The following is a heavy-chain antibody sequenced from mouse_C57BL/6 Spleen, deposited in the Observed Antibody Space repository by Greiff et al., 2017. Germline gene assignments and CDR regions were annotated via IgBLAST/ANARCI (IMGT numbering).Heavy chain of an antibody. CDR1: GYAFTNYL. J-gene: IGHJ1*03. CDR3: ARSTPTVVAHDGYFDV. V-gene: IGHV1-54*01. Sequence: QVQLQQSGAELVRPGTSVKVSCKASGYAFTNYLIEWVKQRPGQGLEWIGVINPGSGGTNYNEKFKGKATLTADKSSSTAYMQLSSLTSEDSAVYFCARSTPTVVAHDGYFDVWGTGTTVTVSS. CDR2: INPGSGGT. D-gene: IGHD1-1*01.